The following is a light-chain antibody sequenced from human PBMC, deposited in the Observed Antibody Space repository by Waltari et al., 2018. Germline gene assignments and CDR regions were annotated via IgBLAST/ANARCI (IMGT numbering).Light chain of an antibody. CDR2: DAS. Sequence: DIQMTQSPSSLSASVGDRVTITCRASQYISSYLNWYRQKPGKAPNLLTYDASSLQSGVPSRFSGSGSGTDFTLIISSLEPEDFGVYYCQQRSTFGQGTKLEIK. CDR1: QYISSY. V-gene: IGKV1-39*01. J-gene: IGKJ2*02. CDR3: QQRST.